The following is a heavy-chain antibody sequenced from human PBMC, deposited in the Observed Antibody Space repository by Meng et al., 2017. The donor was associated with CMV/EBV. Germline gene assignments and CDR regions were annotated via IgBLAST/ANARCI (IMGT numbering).Heavy chain of an antibody. Sequence: GSLRLSCTVSGGSVSSGSYYWSWIRQPPGKGLEWIGYIYYSGSTNYNPSLKSRVTISVDTSKNQFSLKLSSVTAADTAVYYCARYPYSRNYGMDVWGQGTTVTVSS. CDR2: IYYSGST. D-gene: IGHD6-13*01. CDR3: ARYPYSRNYGMDV. CDR1: GGSVSSGSYY. V-gene: IGHV4-61*01. J-gene: IGHJ6*02.